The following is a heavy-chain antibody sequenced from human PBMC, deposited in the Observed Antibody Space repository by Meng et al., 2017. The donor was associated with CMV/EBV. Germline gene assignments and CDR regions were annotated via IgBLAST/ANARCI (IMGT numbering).Heavy chain of an antibody. CDR2: INHGGST. D-gene: IGHD6-6*01. CDR1: GGSFSGCY. V-gene: IGHV4-34*01. J-gene: IGHJ2*01. Sequence: SETLSLTCAVYGGSFSGCYWSWVRQPPGKGLEWIGEINHGGSTNYNPSLKRRVTISVDTSKNQFSLKLISVTAADTAVYYCARGLKSIAARPVRYFDLWGRGTLVTVSS. CDR3: ARGLKSIAARPVRYFDL.